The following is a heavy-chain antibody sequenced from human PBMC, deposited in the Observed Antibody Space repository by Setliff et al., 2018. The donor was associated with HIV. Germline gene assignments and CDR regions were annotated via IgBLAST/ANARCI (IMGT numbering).Heavy chain of an antibody. CDR2: ILSTGERT. Sequence: PGGSLRLSCAASGFTFSNYAMSWVRQAPGEGLEWVSAILSTGERTFYADSVKGRFTISRDNSKNTLYLQMNSLRAEDTAVYYCAKPRRYNTYYWGQGTLVTV. J-gene: IGHJ4*02. V-gene: IGHV3-23*01. CDR3: AKPRRYNTYY. CDR1: GFTFSNYA. D-gene: IGHD3-3*01.